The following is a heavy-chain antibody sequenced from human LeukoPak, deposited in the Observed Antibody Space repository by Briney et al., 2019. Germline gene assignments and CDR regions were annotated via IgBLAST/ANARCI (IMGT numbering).Heavy chain of an antibody. Sequence: PGGSLRLSCAASGFTFSSYAMHWVRQAPGKGLEWVAVISYDGSNKYYADSVKGRFTISRDNSKNTLYLQMNSLRAEDTAVYYCAKDRSSSWYVGPLDYWGQGTLVTVSS. J-gene: IGHJ4*02. V-gene: IGHV3-30*04. CDR2: ISYDGSNK. CDR1: GFTFSSYA. CDR3: AKDRSSSWYVGPLDY. D-gene: IGHD6-13*01.